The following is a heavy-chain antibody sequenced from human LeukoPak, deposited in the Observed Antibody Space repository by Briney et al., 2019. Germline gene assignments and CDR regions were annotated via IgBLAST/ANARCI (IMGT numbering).Heavy chain of an antibody. Sequence: ASVKVSCKASGYTFTSYAMHWVRQAPGQRLEWMGWINAGNGNTKYSQKFQGRVTITRNTSISTAYMELSSLRSEDTAVYYCARGESGTDNGLNDYWGQGTLVTVSS. J-gene: IGHJ4*02. CDR2: INAGNGNT. D-gene: IGHD1-7*01. V-gene: IGHV1-3*01. CDR1: GYTFTSYA. CDR3: ARGESGTDNGLNDY.